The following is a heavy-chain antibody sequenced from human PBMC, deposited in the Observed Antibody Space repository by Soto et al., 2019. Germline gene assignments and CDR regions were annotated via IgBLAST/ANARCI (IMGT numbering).Heavy chain of an antibody. J-gene: IGHJ6*02. CDR3: ARDRIITFWGVIVDYYYRMDV. V-gene: IGHV1-18*04. CDR1: GYAFTSYG. CDR2: ISAYNGNT. D-gene: IGHD3-16*02. Sequence: AAVKVSCKASGYAFTSYGISWVRQAPGQGLEWMGWISAYNGNTNYAQKLQGRVTMTTDTSTSTAYMELRSLRSDDTAVYYCARDRIITFWGVIVDYYYRMDVWGQGTTVTVYS.